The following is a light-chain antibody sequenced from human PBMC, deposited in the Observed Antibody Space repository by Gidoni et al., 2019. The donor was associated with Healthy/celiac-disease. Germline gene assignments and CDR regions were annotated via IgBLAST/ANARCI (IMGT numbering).Light chain of an antibody. CDR2: AAS. CDR3: QQLNSYPRT. J-gene: IGKJ4*01. Sequence: DIQLTPSPSFLSASVGDRVTITCRASQGISSYLAWYQQKPGKAPKLLIYAASTLQSGVPSRFSGSGSGTEFTLTISSLQPEDFATYYCQQLNSYPRTFGGGTKVEIK. CDR1: QGISSY. V-gene: IGKV1-9*01.